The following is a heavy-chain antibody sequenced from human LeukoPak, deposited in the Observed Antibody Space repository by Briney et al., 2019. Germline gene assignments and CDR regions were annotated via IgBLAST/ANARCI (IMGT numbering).Heavy chain of an antibody. V-gene: IGHV1-18*01. Sequence: ASVKVSCKASGYTFTSYGISWVRQAPGQGLEWMGWISAYNGNTNYAQKLQGRVTMTTDTSTSTAYVELRSLRSDDTAVYYWARGNYYYYMDVWGKGTTVTVSS. CDR1: GYTFTSYG. CDR3: ARGNYYYYMDV. J-gene: IGHJ6*03. CDR2: ISAYNGNT.